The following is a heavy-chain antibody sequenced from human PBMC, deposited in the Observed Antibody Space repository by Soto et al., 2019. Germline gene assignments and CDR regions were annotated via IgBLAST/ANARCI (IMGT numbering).Heavy chain of an antibody. CDR3: ARLGGSYFDY. J-gene: IGHJ4*02. V-gene: IGHV4-39*01. D-gene: IGHD1-26*01. CDR2: IYYSGST. Sequence: QLQLQESGPGLVKPSETLSLTCTVSGGSISSSSYYWGWIRQPPGKGLEWIGSIYYSGSTYYNPSLKSRVTISVDTSKNQYSLKLSSVTAADTAVYYCARLGGSYFDYWGQGTLVTVSS. CDR1: GGSISSSSYY.